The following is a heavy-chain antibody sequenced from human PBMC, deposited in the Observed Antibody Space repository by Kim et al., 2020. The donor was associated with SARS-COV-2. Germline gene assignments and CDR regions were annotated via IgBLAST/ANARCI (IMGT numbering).Heavy chain of an antibody. D-gene: IGHD3-16*02. J-gene: IGHJ3*02. CDR3: AREGRYDYVWGSYQPPHAFDI. CDR2: IYSGGST. V-gene: IGHV3-66*01. CDR1: GFTVSSNY. Sequence: GGSLRLSCAASGFTVSSNYMSWVSQAPGKGLEWVSVIYSGGSTYYADSVKGRFTISRDNSKNTLYLQMNSLRAEDTAVYYCAREGRYDYVWGSYQPPHAFDIWGQGTMVTVSS.